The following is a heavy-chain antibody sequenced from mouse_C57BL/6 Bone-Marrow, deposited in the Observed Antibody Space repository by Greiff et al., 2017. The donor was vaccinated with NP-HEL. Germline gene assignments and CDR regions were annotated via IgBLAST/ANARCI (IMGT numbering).Heavy chain of an antibody. J-gene: IGHJ3*01. CDR1: GFTFNTYA. D-gene: IGHD1-2*01. V-gene: IGHV10-3*01. Sequence: EVMLVESGGGLVQPKGSLKLSCAASGFTFNTYAMHWVRQAPGTGLEWVARIRSKSSNYATYYAVSVKDRFTISRDDSQSMLYLQMNNLKTEDTAMYYCVIHGDETAYWGQGTLVTVSA. CDR2: IRSKSSNYAT. CDR3: VIHGDETAY.